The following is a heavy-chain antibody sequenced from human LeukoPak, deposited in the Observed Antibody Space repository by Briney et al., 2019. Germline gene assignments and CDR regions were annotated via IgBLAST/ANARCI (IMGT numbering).Heavy chain of an antibody. V-gene: IGHV4-59*12. CDR3: ARDTQIFSAIKKFHYYGMDV. CDR1: GGSISSYY. Sequence: PSETLSLTCTVSGGSISSYYCSWIRQPPGKGLEWIGHIYYTGSTNYNPSLKSRVIISVDTSRNQFSLKLSSVTVADTGVYYCARDTQIFSAIKKFHYYGMDVWGQGTTVTVSS. J-gene: IGHJ6*02. CDR2: IYYTGST.